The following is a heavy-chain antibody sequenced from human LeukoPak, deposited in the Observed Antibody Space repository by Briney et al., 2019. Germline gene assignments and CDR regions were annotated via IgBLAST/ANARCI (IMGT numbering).Heavy chain of an antibody. J-gene: IGHJ1*01. Sequence: PGGSLRLSCAASGFTFSSYAMSWVRQAPGKGLEWVSAISGSGGSTYYADSVKGRFTISRDNSKNTLYLQMNSLRAEDTAVYYCAKWCGSSWRYAEYFQHWGQGTLVTVSS. V-gene: IGHV3-23*01. CDR2: ISGSGGST. CDR3: AKWCGSSWRYAEYFQH. D-gene: IGHD6-13*01. CDR1: GFTFSSYA.